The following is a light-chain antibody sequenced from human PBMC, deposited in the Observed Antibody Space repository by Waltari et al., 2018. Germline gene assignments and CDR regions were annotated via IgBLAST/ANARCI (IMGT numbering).Light chain of an antibody. CDR2: GAS. CDR3: LQYKNWPPLYT. Sequence: EIVMTQSQATLSVSPGERATLSCRASQSISSNLVWYQHKPGQAPRVLIYGASTRATGIPARFSGSGSGTEFTLTITSLQSEDFAVYYCLQYKNWPPLYTFGQGTKLEI. CDR1: QSISSN. J-gene: IGKJ2*01. V-gene: IGKV3-15*01.